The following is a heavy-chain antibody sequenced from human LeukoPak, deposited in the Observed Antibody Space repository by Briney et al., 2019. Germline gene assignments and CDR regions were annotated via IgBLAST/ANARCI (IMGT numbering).Heavy chain of an antibody. V-gene: IGHV3-53*01. CDR2: IHSNDDT. Sequence: GGSLRLSCAVSDFNVISNYMTWVRQAPGKGLECISVIHSNDDTYYAASVRGRFTISRDTSKYMLYLQMNSLRAEDTAIYFCTRGHAAMGEHWGQGTLVTVSS. CDR1: DFNVISNY. CDR3: TRGHAAMGEH. J-gene: IGHJ4*02. D-gene: IGHD1/OR15-1a*01.